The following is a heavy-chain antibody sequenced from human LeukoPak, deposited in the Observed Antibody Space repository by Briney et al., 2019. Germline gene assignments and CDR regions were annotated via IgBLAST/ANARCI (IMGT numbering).Heavy chain of an antibody. D-gene: IGHD2-15*01. Sequence: ASVKLSCKASGYTFTSYDVNWGRQATGQGLELMGWVNLNSGHTSYAQKFQGRVAMTTSTSTSTAYMELSSLRSEDTAVYYCARGAPGSYCSGGSCPYFDYWGQGTLVSVSS. CDR1: GYTFTSYD. CDR3: ARGAPGSYCSGGSCPYFDY. J-gene: IGHJ4*02. CDR2: VNLNSGHT. V-gene: IGHV1-8*01.